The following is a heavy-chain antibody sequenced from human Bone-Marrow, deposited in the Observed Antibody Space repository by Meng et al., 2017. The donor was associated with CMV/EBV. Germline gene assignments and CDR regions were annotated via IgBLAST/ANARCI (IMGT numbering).Heavy chain of an antibody. CDR2: ISYDGSNK. J-gene: IGHJ6*02. V-gene: IGHV3-30*04. CDR3: ARDFGRDSSSVTRIYGMDV. D-gene: IGHD6-6*01. Sequence: GGSLRLSCAASGFTFSSYAMHWVRQAPGKGLEWVAVISYDGSNKYYADSVKGRFTISRDNSKNTLYLQMNSLRAEDTAVYYCARDFGRDSSSVTRIYGMDVWVQGTTVTVSS. CDR1: GFTFSSYA.